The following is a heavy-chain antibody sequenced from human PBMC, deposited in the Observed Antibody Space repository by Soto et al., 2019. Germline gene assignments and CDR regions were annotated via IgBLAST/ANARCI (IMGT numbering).Heavy chain of an antibody. V-gene: IGHV1-2*02. CDR3: AREYCSSTSCYRGGTYYDILTGYRTTGYFDY. CDR1: GYTFTGYY. J-gene: IGHJ4*02. Sequence: ASVKVSCKASGYTFTGYYMHWVRQAPGQGLEWMGWINPNSGGTNYAQKFQGRVTMTRDTSISTAYMELSRLRSDDTAVYYCAREYCSSTSCYRGGTYYDILTGYRTTGYFDYWGQGXLVTVSS. CDR2: INPNSGGT. D-gene: IGHD2-2*02.